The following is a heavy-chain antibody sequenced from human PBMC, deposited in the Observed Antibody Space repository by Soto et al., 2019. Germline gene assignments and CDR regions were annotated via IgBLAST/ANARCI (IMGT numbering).Heavy chain of an antibody. D-gene: IGHD3-3*01. CDR2: IKPDGSDL. CDR3: ARQSILKYITIYRHLYYAMEV. CDR1: VFSCITSC. J-gene: IGHJ6*01. V-gene: IGHV3-7*03. Sequence: RWSXRLSCLASVFSCITSCIMWFRHAPGKGLGLVANIKPDGSDLYYADSVNGRFTISRDNARNSLYLQMSSLRAEDTAVYYCARQSILKYITIYRHLYYAMEVWGPGTTV.